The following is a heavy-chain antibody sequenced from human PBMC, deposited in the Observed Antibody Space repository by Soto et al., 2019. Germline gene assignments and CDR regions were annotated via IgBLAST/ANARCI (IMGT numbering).Heavy chain of an antibody. CDR1: GFTFSSYG. Sequence: EVQLLESGGGLVQPGGSLRLSCAASGFTFSSYGMSWVRQAPGKGLEWVSAISGSGGSTYYADSVKGRLTISRDNSKNTLYLQMNSLRAEDTAVYYCAKCIWYPSPHSDYWGQGTLVTVSS. J-gene: IGHJ4*02. D-gene: IGHD6-13*01. V-gene: IGHV3-23*01. CDR3: AKCIWYPSPHSDY. CDR2: ISGSGGST.